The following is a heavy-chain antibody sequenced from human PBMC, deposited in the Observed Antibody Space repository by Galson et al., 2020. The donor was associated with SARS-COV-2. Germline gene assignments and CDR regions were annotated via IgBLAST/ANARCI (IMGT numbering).Heavy chain of an antibody. CDR3: ASSIPESSLDWYNFDY. CDR2: INPNSGGT. Sequence: ASVKVSCKASGYTFTGYYIHWVRQAPGQGLEWMGWINPNSGGTNYAQKFQGTVTMTRDTSISTAYMELSGLTSDDTAVYYCASSIPESSLDWYNFDYWGLGTLVTVSS. V-gene: IGHV1-2*02. J-gene: IGHJ4*02. CDR1: GYTFTGYY. D-gene: IGHD3-9*01.